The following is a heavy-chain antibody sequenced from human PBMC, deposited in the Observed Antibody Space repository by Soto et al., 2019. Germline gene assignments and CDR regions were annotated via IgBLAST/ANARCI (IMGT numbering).Heavy chain of an antibody. CDR3: ARLDGGLGLPGGLLDY. J-gene: IGHJ4*02. CDR2: IYHSGST. D-gene: IGHD7-27*01. CDR1: GGSITSGGYS. Sequence: SETLSLTCALSGGSITSGGYSWSWIRQPPGRGLEWIGHIYHSGSTSYNPSLESRVAMSVDRSRNHFSLELRSVTAADTAVYYCARLDGGLGLPGGLLDYWGQGALVT. V-gene: IGHV4-30-2*01.